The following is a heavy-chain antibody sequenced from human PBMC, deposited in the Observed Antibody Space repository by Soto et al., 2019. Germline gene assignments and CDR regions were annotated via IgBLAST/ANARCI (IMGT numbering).Heavy chain of an antibody. V-gene: IGHV3-21*01. D-gene: IGHD3-9*01. CDR2: ISSSSSYI. CDR1: GFTFSSYS. Sequence: AGGSLRLSCAASGFTFSSYSMNWVRQAPGKGLEWVSSISSSSSYIYYADSVKGRFTISRDNAKNSLYLQMNSLRAEDTAVYYCARDPVLRYFDNPTLGAEYYYYGMDVWGQGTTVTVSS. J-gene: IGHJ6*02. CDR3: ARDPVLRYFDNPTLGAEYYYYGMDV.